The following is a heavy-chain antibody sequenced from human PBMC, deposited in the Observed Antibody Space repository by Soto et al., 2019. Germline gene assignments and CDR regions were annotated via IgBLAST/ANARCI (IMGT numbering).Heavy chain of an antibody. CDR2: ISYSGST. CDR3: ARGGEQLGIFDS. D-gene: IGHD6-13*01. Sequence: SETLSLTCPFSGCSISPYYWSWIRQPPGKGLEWIGYISYSGSTNYNPSLKSRVTISVDTSKNQFSLKLNSVTAADTAVYYCARGGEQLGIFDSWGQGTLVTVSS. CDR1: GCSISPYY. J-gene: IGHJ4*02. V-gene: IGHV4-59*01.